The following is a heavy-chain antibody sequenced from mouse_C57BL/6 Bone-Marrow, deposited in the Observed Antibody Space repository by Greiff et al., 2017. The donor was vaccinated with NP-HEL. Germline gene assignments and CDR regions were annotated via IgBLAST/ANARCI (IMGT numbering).Heavy chain of an antibody. D-gene: IGHD1-1*01. J-gene: IGHJ1*03. Sequence: QVQLQQPGAELVKPGASVKMSCKASGYTFTSYWITWVKQRPGQGLEWIGDIYPGSGSTNYNEKFKSKATLTVDTSSSTAYMQLSSLTSEDSAVYYCASLYYYGSSYPYWYFDVWGTGTTVTVSS. CDR3: ASLYYYGSSYPYWYFDV. CDR2: IYPGSGST. CDR1: GYTFTSYW. V-gene: IGHV1-55*01.